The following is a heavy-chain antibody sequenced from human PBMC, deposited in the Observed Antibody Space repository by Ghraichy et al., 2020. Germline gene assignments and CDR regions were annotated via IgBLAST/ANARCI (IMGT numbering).Heavy chain of an antibody. J-gene: IGHJ3*02. CDR3: VRDDRWAFDI. Sequence: GGSLRLSCAAFGFSLSRYSMNWVRQAPGKGLEWLSYIGISDNKIYYADCVKGRFTISSDSAKNSLYLQMNSLRDEDTAVYYCVRDDRWAFDIWGQGTMVTVSS. V-gene: IGHV3-48*02. CDR1: GFSLSRYS. CDR2: IGISDNKI.